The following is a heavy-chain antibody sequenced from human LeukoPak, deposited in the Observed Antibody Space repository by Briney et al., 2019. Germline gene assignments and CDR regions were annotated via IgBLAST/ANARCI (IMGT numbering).Heavy chain of an antibody. Sequence: SETLSLTCTVSGGSISSYYWSWIRQPPGRGLEWIGYIYYSGSTNYNPSLKSRVTISVDTSKNQFSLKLSSVTAADTAVYYCARNRHYCSGGSCSSNWFDPWGQGTLVTVSS. D-gene: IGHD2-15*01. CDR1: GGSISSYY. J-gene: IGHJ5*02. CDR3: ARNRHYCSGGSCSSNWFDP. V-gene: IGHV4-59*01. CDR2: IYYSGST.